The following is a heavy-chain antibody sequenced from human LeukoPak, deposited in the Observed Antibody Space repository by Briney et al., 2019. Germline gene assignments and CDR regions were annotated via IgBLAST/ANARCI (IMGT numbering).Heavy chain of an antibody. Sequence: SQTLSLTCTVSGGSISSGDYYWSWIRQPPGXXXXXIGYIYYSGSTYYNPSLKSRVTISVDTSKNQFSLKLSSVTAADTAVYYCASSGYSYGYGEDYWGQGTLVTVSS. CDR2: IYYSGST. D-gene: IGHD5-18*01. V-gene: IGHV4-30-4*01. J-gene: IGHJ4*02. CDR1: GGSISSGDYY. CDR3: ASSGYSYGYGEDY.